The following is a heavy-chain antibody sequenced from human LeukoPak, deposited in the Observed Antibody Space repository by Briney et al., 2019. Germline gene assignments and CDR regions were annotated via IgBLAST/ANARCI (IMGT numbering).Heavy chain of an antibody. Sequence: GGSLRLSCTASGFTFGDYAMSWVRQAPGKGLEWVGFIRSKAYGGTTEYAASVKGRFTISRDDSKSIAYLKMNSLKTEDTAVYYCTRDQGYSSSWSDAFDIWGQGTMVTVSS. CDR1: GFTFGDYA. CDR3: TRDQGYSSSWSDAFDI. J-gene: IGHJ3*02. V-gene: IGHV3-49*04. D-gene: IGHD6-13*01. CDR2: IRSKAYGGTT.